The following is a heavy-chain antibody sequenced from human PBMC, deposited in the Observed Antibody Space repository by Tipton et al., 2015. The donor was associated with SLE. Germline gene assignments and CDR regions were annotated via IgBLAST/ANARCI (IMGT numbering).Heavy chain of an antibody. D-gene: IGHD6-13*01. V-gene: IGHV4-59*11. Sequence: TLSPTCTVSGGSISSHYWSWIRQPPGKGLEWIGYIYYSGSTYYNPSLKSRVTISVDTSKNQFSLKLSSVTAADTAVYYCARVPAAAGTGNDWGQGTLVTVSS. J-gene: IGHJ4*02. CDR2: IYYSGST. CDR3: ARVPAAAGTGND. CDR1: GGSISSHY.